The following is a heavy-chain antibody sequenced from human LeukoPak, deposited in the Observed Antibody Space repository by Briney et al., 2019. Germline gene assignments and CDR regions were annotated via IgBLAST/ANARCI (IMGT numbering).Heavy chain of an antibody. CDR1: GGSFSGYY. CDR2: INHSGST. V-gene: IGHV4-34*01. J-gene: IGHJ4*02. D-gene: IGHD3-3*01. CDR3: ARDQRNYDFWSGYYIAYFDY. Sequence: PSETLSLTCAVYGGSFSGYYWSWIRQPPGKGLEWIGEINHSGSTNYNPSLKSRVTISVDTSKNQFSLKLSSVTAADTAVYYCARDQRNYDFWSGYYIAYFDYWGQGTLVTVSS.